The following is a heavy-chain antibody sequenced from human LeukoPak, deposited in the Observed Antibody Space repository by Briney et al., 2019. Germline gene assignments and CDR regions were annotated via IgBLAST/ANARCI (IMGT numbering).Heavy chain of an antibody. CDR3: ARGGGAGYYDFWSGDYNWFDP. CDR1: GGSISSYY. Sequence: PSETLSLTCTVSGGSISSYYWSWIRQPPGKGLEWIGYIYYSGSTNYNPSLKSRVTISVDTSKNQSSLKLSSVTAADTAVYYCARGGGAGYYDFWSGDYNWFDPWGQGTLVTVSS. J-gene: IGHJ5*02. CDR2: IYYSGST. V-gene: IGHV4-59*01. D-gene: IGHD3-3*01.